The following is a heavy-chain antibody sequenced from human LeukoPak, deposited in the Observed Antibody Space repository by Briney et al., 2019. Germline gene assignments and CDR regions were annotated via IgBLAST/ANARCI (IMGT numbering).Heavy chain of an antibody. V-gene: IGHV3-23*01. Sequence: QPGGSLRLSCADSGFTFSNYAMSWVRQAPGKGLEWVSAISGSGGSTYYADSVKGRFTISRDNAKNSLYLQMNSLRDEDTAVYSCARDRAYSGSGVFDCWGQGTLVTVSS. J-gene: IGHJ4*02. CDR1: GFTFSNYA. D-gene: IGHD3-10*01. CDR2: ISGSGGST. CDR3: ARDRAYSGSGVFDC.